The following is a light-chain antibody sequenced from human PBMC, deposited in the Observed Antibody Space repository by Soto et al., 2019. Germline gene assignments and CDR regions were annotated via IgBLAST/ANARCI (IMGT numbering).Light chain of an antibody. CDR1: HSVSSH. V-gene: IGKV3-11*01. Sequence: EIVLTQSPATLSLSPGERVTLSCRASHSVSSHLAWYQQKPGQAPRLLIYDASSRATGIPARFSGGGSGTDFPLAISSLEPEDFAVYYCQQRSGWPLTFGGGTKVEI. CDR2: DAS. J-gene: IGKJ4*01. CDR3: QQRSGWPLT.